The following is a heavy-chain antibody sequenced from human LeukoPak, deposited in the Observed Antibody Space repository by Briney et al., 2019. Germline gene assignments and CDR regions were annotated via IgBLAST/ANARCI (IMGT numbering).Heavy chain of an antibody. CDR1: GYTFSAYY. CDR3: AGERPGGVDDSFDL. Sequence: ASVKVSCKASGYTFSAYYMHWVRQAPGQGLEWMGWINPNSGGTNYAQKFQGRVNMTRDKTISTAYMEVTRLRSDDTAVYYCAGERPGGVDDSFDLWGQGTMVTVSS. V-gene: IGHV1-2*02. D-gene: IGHD3-16*01. CDR2: INPNSGGT. J-gene: IGHJ3*01.